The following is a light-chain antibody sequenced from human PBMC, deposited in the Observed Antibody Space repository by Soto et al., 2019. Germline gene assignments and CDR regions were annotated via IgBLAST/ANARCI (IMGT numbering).Light chain of an antibody. V-gene: IGKV3-15*01. Sequence: EIVMTQSPATLSVSPGDRATLSCRASQSVSSIAWYQQKTGQPPRLLIYGASRRATNIPARFSGGGSDTEFTLTISTLRSEDFAVYYCQYYDNWRLSFGGGPTVEIK. CDR1: QSVSS. CDR2: GAS. J-gene: IGKJ4*01. CDR3: QYYDNWRLS.